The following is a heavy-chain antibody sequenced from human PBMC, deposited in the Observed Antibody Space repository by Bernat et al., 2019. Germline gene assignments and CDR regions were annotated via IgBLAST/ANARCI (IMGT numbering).Heavy chain of an antibody. J-gene: IGHJ4*02. V-gene: IGHV4-59*01. Sequence: QVQLQESGPGLVKPSETLSLTCTVSGGSISSYYWSWIRQPPGKGLEWIGYIYYSGSTNYNPSLKSRVTISVDTSKNQFSLKLSSVTAADTAVYYCARHRYSSGWYNYWGQGTLVTVSS. CDR2: IYYSGST. CDR1: GGSISSYY. CDR3: ARHRYSSGWYNY. D-gene: IGHD6-19*01.